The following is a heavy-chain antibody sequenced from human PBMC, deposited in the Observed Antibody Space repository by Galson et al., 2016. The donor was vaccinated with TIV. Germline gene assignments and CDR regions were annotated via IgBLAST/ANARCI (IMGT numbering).Heavy chain of an antibody. D-gene: IGHD3-22*01. CDR2: IYPGDSDT. J-gene: IGHJ4*02. CDR1: GYSFTSYW. Sequence: QSGAEVTKPGESLKISCKGSGYSFTSYWIGWVRQMPGKGLEWMGIIYPGDSDTRYSPSFQGQVTITADKSTRTAYLQWSSLKASDTAVYYCVRRDSTGISNFDFWGQGTLVTVSS. V-gene: IGHV5-51*01. CDR3: VRRDSTGISNFDF.